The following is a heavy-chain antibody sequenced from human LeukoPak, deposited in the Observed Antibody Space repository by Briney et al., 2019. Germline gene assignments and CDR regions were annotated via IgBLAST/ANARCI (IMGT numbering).Heavy chain of an antibody. Sequence: SETLSLTCAVYGGSFSGYYWSWIRQPPGKGLEWIGEINRSGSTNYNPSLKSRVTISVDTSKNQFSLKLSSVTAADTAVYYCARLDITIFGVSDYWGQGTLVTVSS. V-gene: IGHV4-34*01. J-gene: IGHJ4*02. D-gene: IGHD3-3*01. CDR1: GGSFSGYY. CDR3: ARLDITIFGVSDY. CDR2: INRSGST.